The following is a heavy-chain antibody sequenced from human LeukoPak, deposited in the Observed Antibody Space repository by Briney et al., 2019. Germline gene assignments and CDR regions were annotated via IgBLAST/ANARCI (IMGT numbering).Heavy chain of an antibody. Sequence: SETLSLTCAVSGGSISSSNWWSWVRQPPGKGLEWIGEIYHGGSTNYNPSLKGRVTISVDKSKNQFSLRLTSVTAADTAVYYCARVAVIAAAGNTFDIWGQGTMVTVSS. V-gene: IGHV4-4*02. CDR2: IYHGGST. CDR1: GGSISSSNW. CDR3: ARVAVIAAAGNTFDI. D-gene: IGHD6-25*01. J-gene: IGHJ3*02.